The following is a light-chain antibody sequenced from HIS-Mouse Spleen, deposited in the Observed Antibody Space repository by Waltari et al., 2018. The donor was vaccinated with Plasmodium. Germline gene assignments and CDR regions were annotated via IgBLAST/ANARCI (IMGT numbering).Light chain of an antibody. Sequence: EIVLTQYPATLSLSPGERAPLSCRASQSVSSYLAWYQQKPGQAPRLLIYDASNRATGIPARFSGSGSGTDFTLTISSLEPEDFAVYYCQQRSNWPITFGQGTRLEIK. CDR3: QQRSNWPIT. CDR1: QSVSSY. V-gene: IGKV3-11*01. CDR2: DAS. J-gene: IGKJ5*01.